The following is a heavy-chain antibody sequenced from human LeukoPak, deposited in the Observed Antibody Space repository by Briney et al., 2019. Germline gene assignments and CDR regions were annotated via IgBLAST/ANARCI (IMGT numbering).Heavy chain of an antibody. CDR2: ITHSGVT. CDR3: AREVVVSMNIDY. V-gene: IGHV4-34*01. D-gene: IGHD2-21*01. CDR1: GGSFTDYY. Sequence: NPSETLSLTCAVFGGSFTDYYWSWIRQPPGKGLEWIGEITHSGVTNYNSSLKSRVTISVDTSKNQFSLSLTSVTAADTAVYYCAREVVVSMNIDYWGQGTLVTVSS. J-gene: IGHJ4*02.